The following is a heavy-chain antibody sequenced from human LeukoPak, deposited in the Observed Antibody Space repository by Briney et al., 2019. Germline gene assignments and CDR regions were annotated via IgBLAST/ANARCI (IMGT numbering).Heavy chain of an antibody. CDR2: IWYDGSNK. V-gene: IGHV3-33*01. Sequence: GGSLRLSCAASGFTFSSYGMNWVRQAPGKGLEWVAVIWYDGSNKYYADSVKGRFTISRDNSKNTLYLQMNSLRAEDTAVYYCAREMGSSSNRVADYWGQGTLVTVSS. J-gene: IGHJ4*02. D-gene: IGHD6-6*01. CDR1: GFTFSSYG. CDR3: AREMGSSSNRVADY.